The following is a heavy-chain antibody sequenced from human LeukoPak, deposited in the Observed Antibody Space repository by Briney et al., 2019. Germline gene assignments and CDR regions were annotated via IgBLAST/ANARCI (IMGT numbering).Heavy chain of an antibody. V-gene: IGHV4-39*07. D-gene: IGHD6-13*01. CDR3: ARARYSSSWACDY. J-gene: IGHJ4*02. Sequence: SETLSLTCTVSGGSISSSSYYWGWIRQPPGKGLEWIGSIYYSGSTYYNPSLKSRVTISVDTSKNQFSLKLSSVTAADTAVYYCARARYSSSWACDYWGQGTLVTVSS. CDR1: GGSISSSSYY. CDR2: IYYSGST.